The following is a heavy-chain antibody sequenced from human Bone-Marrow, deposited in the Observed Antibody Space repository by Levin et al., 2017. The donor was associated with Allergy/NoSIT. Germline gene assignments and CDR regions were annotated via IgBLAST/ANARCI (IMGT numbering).Heavy chain of an antibody. CDR1: GFTVSSNY. J-gene: IGHJ4*02. D-gene: IGHD6-19*01. CDR2: IYTVGTT. V-gene: IGHV3-53*01. Sequence: PGGSLRLSCAASGFTVSSNYMSWVRQAPGKGLEWVSIIYTVGTTHYTDSVKGRFIVSRDNSKNTMYLEMNSLRAEDTAVYYCVRAVTGYYFDYWGQGTLVTVSS. CDR3: VRAVTGYYFDY.